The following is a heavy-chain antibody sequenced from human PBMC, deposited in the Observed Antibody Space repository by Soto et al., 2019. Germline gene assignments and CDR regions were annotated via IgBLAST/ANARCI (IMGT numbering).Heavy chain of an antibody. J-gene: IGHJ3*02. CDR3: ARRTMIVSYRPRGGAFDI. V-gene: IGHV4-34*01. CDR1: GGSFSGYY. D-gene: IGHD3-22*01. Sequence: LTASETLSLTCAVYGGSFSGYYWSWIRQPPGKGLEWIGEINHSGSTNYNPSLKSRVTISVDTSKNQFSLKLSSVTAADTAVYYCARRTMIVSYRPRGGAFDIWGQGTMVTVSS. CDR2: INHSGST.